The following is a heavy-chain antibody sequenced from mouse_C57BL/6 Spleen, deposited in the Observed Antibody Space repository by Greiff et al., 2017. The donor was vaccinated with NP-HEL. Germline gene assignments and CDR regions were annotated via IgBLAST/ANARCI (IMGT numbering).Heavy chain of an antibody. J-gene: IGHJ3*01. CDR2: ISRGSSTT. V-gene: IGHV5-17*01. CDR3: ARGSRAWFAY. CDR1: GFTFSDYG. Sequence: EVHLVESGGGLVKPGASLKLSCAASGFTFSDYGMHWVRQAPGKGLEWVAYISRGSSTTYYAETVKGRFTITRDNAKNTLFLQMTSLRSEDTAMYYCARGSRAWFAYWGKGTLVTVSA.